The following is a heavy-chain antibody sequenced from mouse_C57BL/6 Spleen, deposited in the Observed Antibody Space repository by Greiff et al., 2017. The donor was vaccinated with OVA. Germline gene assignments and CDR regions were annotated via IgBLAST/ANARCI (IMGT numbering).Heavy chain of an antibody. CDR1: GYTFTSYG. V-gene: IGHV1-81*01. J-gene: IGHJ1*03. CDR3: ARRNWYFDV. Sequence: QVQLKQSGAELARPGASVKLSCKASGYTFTSYGISWVKQRTGQGLEWIGEIYPRSGNTYYNEKFKGKATLTADKSSSTAYMELRSLTSEDSAVYFCARRNWYFDVWGTGTTVTVSS. CDR2: IYPRSGNT.